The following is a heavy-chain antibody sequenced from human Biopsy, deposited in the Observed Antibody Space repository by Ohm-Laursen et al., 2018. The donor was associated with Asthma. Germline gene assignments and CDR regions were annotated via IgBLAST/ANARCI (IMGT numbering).Heavy chain of an antibody. Sequence: PVKVSCKSLGGTFNTYVIGWGRQVPGQGLEWMGGVNSVFGTTTYPQKFQYRVTITADDSTSRVYMELSSLRSEDTAVYYCARKAGSCISRTCYSLDFWGQGTLVTVSS. CDR3: ARKAGSCISRTCYSLDF. D-gene: IGHD2-15*01. CDR1: GGTFNTYV. J-gene: IGHJ4*02. CDR2: VNSVFGTT. V-gene: IGHV1-69*13.